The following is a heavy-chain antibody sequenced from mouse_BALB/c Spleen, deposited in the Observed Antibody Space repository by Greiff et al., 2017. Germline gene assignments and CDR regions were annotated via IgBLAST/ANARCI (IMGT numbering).Heavy chain of an antibody. V-gene: IGHV5-6*01. D-gene: IGHD2-14*01. CDR1: GFTFSSYG. J-gene: IGHJ2*01. CDR2: ISSGGSYT. Sequence: EVMLVESGGDLVKPGGSLKLSCAASGFTFSSYGMSWVRQTPDKRLEWVATISSGGSYTYYPDSVKGRFTISRDNAKNTLYLQMSSLKSEDTAMYYCARQTIGTTDFDYWGQGTTLTVSS. CDR3: ARQTIGTTDFDY.